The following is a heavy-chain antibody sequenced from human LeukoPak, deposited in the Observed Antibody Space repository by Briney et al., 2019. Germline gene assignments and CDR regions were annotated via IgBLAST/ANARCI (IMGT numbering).Heavy chain of an antibody. Sequence: GGSLRLSCAASGFTFSTYAMSWVRQAPGKGLEWVSTISDSGANTYYADSVRGRFTISRDNSKNTLYLQKNSLRADDTAIYYCARSMTLQWRGFFDLWGRGTHVTVSS. D-gene: IGHD6-19*01. V-gene: IGHV3-23*01. CDR2: ISDSGANT. CDR1: GFTFSTYA. J-gene: IGHJ2*01. CDR3: ARSMTLQWRGFFDL.